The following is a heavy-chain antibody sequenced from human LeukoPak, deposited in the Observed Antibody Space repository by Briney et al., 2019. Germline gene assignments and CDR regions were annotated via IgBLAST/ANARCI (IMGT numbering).Heavy chain of an antibody. Sequence: SETLSLTCTVSGGSISSGDYYWSWIRQPPGKGLEWIGYIYYSGSTYYNPSLKSRVTISVDTSKNQFSLKLGSVTAADTAVYYCARTYYDFWSGYLDYWGQGTLVTVSS. CDR2: IYYSGST. V-gene: IGHV4-30-4*08. CDR3: ARTYYDFWSGYLDY. D-gene: IGHD3-3*01. CDR1: GGSISSGDYY. J-gene: IGHJ4*02.